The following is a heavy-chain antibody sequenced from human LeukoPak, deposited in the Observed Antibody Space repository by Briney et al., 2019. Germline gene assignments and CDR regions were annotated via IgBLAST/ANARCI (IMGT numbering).Heavy chain of an antibody. CDR1: GGSISSSSYY. CDR2: MYYSGST. V-gene: IGHV4-39*07. J-gene: IGHJ4*02. Sequence: SETLSLTCTVSGGSISSSSYYWGWIRQPPGKGLEWIGSMYYSGSTFYNPSLKSRITISVDTSKNQFSLKLSSVTAADTAVYYCARENYGDYADYWGQGTLVTVSS. CDR3: ARENYGDYADY. D-gene: IGHD4-17*01.